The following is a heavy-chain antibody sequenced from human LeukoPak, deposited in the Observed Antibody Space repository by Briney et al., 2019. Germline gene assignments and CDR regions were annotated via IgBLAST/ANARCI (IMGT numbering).Heavy chain of an antibody. CDR3: ARDPGVSSSWYLYYYGMDV. V-gene: IGHV3-7*01. CDR1: GFTSSSYW. D-gene: IGHD6-13*01. CDR2: IKQDGSEK. Sequence: GGSLRLSCAASGFTSSSYWMSWVRQAPGKGLEWVANIKQDGSEKYYVDSVKGRFTISRDNAKNSLYLQMNSLRAEDTAVYYCARDPGVSSSWYLYYYGMDVWGQGTTVTVSS. J-gene: IGHJ6*02.